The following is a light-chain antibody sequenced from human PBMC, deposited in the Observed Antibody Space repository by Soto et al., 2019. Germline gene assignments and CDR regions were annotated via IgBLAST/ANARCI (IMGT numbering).Light chain of an antibody. J-gene: IGKJ5*01. Sequence: DIQMTQSPSSLSASVGDRVIITCRASQSISKYLNWYQQKPGKAPKLLIFAASSLQSGVPSRFSGSGSGTNCTLTISSLQPEDFAAYYCQQSYSAPITFGQGTRLEIK. CDR2: AAS. V-gene: IGKV1-39*01. CDR1: QSISKY. CDR3: QQSYSAPIT.